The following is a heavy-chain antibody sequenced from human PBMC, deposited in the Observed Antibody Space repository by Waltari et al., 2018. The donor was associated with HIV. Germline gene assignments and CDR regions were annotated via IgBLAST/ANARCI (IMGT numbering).Heavy chain of an antibody. D-gene: IGHD4-17*01. CDR1: GFPFSNYD. J-gene: IGHJ4*02. V-gene: IGHV3-13*01. CDR2: IGSHGDT. CDR3: ARDYGDYYFDY. Sequence: VQLVESGGGLFQPGGSLSFSCAACGFPFSNYDMHWVRQVTGKGLEWVSGIGSHGDTYYADSVKGRFTISRENAKNSLYLQMSSLRAEDTAVYYCARDYGDYYFDYWGQGTLVTVSS.